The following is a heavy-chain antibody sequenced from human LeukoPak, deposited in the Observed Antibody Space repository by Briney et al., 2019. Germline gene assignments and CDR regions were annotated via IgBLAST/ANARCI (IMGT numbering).Heavy chain of an antibody. Sequence: AGTLTLSCAASGFTFSSYAMSWIRQAPGKGLEWVSAISGSGGSTYYADSVKGRFTNSRDNSKNTLYLQMNSLRAEETAVYYCAKDDSKGTIDLIDYWGQGALVTVSS. CDR3: AKDDSKGTIDLIDY. CDR2: ISGSGGST. J-gene: IGHJ4*02. CDR1: GFTFSSYA. V-gene: IGHV3-23*01. D-gene: IGHD1-1*01.